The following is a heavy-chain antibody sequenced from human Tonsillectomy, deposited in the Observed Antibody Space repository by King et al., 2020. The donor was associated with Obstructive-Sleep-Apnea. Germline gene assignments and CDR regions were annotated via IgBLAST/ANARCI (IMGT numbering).Heavy chain of an antibody. Sequence: VQLVQSGGGLVQPGGSLRLSCAASGCTFRTSWMHWVRQAPGKGLVWVSRINSDGSSTIYADFVKGRFTISRDNAKNTLYLQMNSLRAEDTAVYYCARDRGGAGPTTTDYWGRGTLVTVSS. J-gene: IGHJ4*02. CDR1: GCTFRTSW. CDR3: ARDRGGAGPTTTDY. D-gene: IGHD1-26*01. V-gene: IGHV3-74*01. CDR2: INSDGSST.